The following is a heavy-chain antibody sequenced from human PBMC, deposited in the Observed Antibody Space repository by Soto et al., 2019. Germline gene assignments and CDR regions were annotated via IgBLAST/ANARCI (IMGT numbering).Heavy chain of an antibody. CDR1: GFTFDDYA. CDR2: ISWNSGSI. V-gene: IGHV3-9*01. D-gene: IGHD3-3*01. J-gene: IGHJ6*03. Sequence: EVQLVESGGGLVQPGRSLRLSCAASGFTFDDYAMHWVRQAPGKGLEWVSGISWNSGSIGYADSVKGRFTISRDNAKNYLYLQMNSLRAEDTALYYCAKAAYYDFWSGYYYYMDVWGKGTTVTVSS. CDR3: AKAAYYDFWSGYYYYMDV.